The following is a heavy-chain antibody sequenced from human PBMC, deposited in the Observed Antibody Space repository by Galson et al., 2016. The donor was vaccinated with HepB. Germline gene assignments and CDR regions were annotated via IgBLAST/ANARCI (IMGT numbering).Heavy chain of an antibody. CDR3: ARGGYNDYDYYFDY. Sequence: SVKVSCKASGYTFTSNGISWVRQAPGQGLEWMGWISAYNGNRNHAQKFQGRVTMTTDTSTSTAYMELRSLRSDDTAVYYCARGGYNDYDYYFDYWGQGTLVTVSS. CDR2: ISAYNGNR. D-gene: IGHD5-12*01. J-gene: IGHJ4*02. V-gene: IGHV1-18*04. CDR1: GYTFTSNG.